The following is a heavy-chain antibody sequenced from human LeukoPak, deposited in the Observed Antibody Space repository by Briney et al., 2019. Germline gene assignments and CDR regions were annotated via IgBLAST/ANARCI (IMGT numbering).Heavy chain of an antibody. Sequence: SETLSLTCTVSGGSISGYYWSWIRQPPGKGLEWIGEINHSGSTNYNPSLKSRVTISVDTSKNQFSLKLSSVTAADTAVYYCARSIAARRNRFGPWGQGTLVTVSS. J-gene: IGHJ5*02. D-gene: IGHD6-6*01. CDR2: INHSGST. CDR3: ARSIAARRNRFGP. V-gene: IGHV4-34*01. CDR1: GGSISGYY.